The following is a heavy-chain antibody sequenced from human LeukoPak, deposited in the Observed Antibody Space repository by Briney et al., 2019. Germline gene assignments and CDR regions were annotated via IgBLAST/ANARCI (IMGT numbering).Heavy chain of an antibody. CDR1: GGTFSSSA. Sequence: EASVKVSCKASGGTFSSSAISWVRQAPGQGLEWMGGIIPLFATSNYAQKFQGRVTITTDESRSTAYMELSSLRSEDTAVYYCVTYTTRITIFGPVPAWGQGTLVTVSS. V-gene: IGHV1-69*05. CDR2: IIPLFATS. J-gene: IGHJ4*02. CDR3: VTYTTRITIFGPVPA. D-gene: IGHD3-3*01.